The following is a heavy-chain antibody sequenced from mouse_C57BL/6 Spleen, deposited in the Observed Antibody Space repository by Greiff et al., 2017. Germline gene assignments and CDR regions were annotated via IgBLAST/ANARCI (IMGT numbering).Heavy chain of an antibody. CDR2: IHPSDSDT. V-gene: IGHV1-74*01. CDR1: GYTFTSYW. D-gene: IGHD2-4*01. J-gene: IGHJ3*01. CDR3: AIYYDYDWFAY. Sequence: VQLQQPGAELVKPGASVKVSCKASGYTFTSYWMHWVKQRPGQGLEWIGRIHPSDSDTNYNQKFKGKATLTVDKSSSTAYMQLSRLTSEDSAVYYCAIYYDYDWFAYWGQGTLVTVSA.